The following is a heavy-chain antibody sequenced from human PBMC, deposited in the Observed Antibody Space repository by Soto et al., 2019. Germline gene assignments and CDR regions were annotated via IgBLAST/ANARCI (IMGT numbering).Heavy chain of an antibody. D-gene: IGHD3-3*01. CDR2: ISGSGGST. CDR1: GFTFSSYA. CDR3: AENPYYDFWSGYYSYFDY. Sequence: EVQLLESGGGLVQPGGSLRLSCAASGFTFSSYAMSWVRQALGKGLEWVSAISGSGGSTYYADSVKGRFTISRDNSKNTLYLQMNSLRAEDTAVYYCAENPYYDFWSGYYSYFDYWGQGTLVTVSS. J-gene: IGHJ4*02. V-gene: IGHV3-23*01.